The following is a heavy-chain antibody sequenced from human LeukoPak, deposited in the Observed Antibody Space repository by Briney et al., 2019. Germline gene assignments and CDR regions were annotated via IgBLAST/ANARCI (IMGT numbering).Heavy chain of an antibody. V-gene: IGHV3-66*01. Sequence: PGGSLRLSCAASGFTVSSNYMSWVRQAPGKGLEWVSVIYSGGSAYYADSVKGRFTISRDNSKNTLYLQMNSLRAEDTAVYYCASEGRGGYFDYWGQGTLVTVSS. CDR1: GFTVSSNY. J-gene: IGHJ4*02. CDR3: ASEGRGGYFDY. CDR2: IYSGGSA. D-gene: IGHD6-25*01.